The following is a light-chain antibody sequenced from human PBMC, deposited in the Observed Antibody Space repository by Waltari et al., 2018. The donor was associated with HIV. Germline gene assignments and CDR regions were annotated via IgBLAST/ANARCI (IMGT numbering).Light chain of an antibody. V-gene: IGKV1-12*01. CDR1: QGIDNW. CDR3: QQAYSFPQS. CDR2: AAS. Sequence: DIQMTQSPPSVSASVRDTVPITCRARQGIDNWLGWFQQKSGKAPKLLIYAASSLQSGVPSRFSGSGSGTDFNLTISRLQPEDVATYFCQQAYSFPQSFGQGTNLEIK. J-gene: IGKJ2*01.